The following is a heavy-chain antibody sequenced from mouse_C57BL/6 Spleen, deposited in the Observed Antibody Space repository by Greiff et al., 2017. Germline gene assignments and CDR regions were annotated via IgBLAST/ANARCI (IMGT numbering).Heavy chain of an antibody. V-gene: IGHV14-4*01. CDR1: GFNIKDDY. Sequence: VHVKQSGAELVRPGASVKLSCTASGFNIKDDYMHWVKQRPEQGLEWIGWIDPENGDTEYASKFQGKATITADTSSNTAYLQLSSLTSEDTAVYYCTTRGAYWGQGTLVTVSA. CDR2: IDPENGDT. J-gene: IGHJ3*01. CDR3: TTRGAY.